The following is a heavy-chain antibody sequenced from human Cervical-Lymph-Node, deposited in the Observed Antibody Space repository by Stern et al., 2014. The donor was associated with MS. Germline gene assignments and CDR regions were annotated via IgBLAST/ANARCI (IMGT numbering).Heavy chain of an antibody. CDR1: ETTFSSYA. J-gene: IGHJ4*02. V-gene: IGHV3-21*01. CDR2: ISVSSDYI. D-gene: IGHD2-15*01. Sequence: EVQLVESGGGLVKPGGSLRLSCAGSETTFSSYAMNWVRQAPGKGLQWISSISVSSDYIYYADSVKGRFTISRDNAKNILYLQMNNVRVEDTALYYCARDLERALLYFDYWGQGALVTVSS. CDR3: ARDLERALLYFDY.